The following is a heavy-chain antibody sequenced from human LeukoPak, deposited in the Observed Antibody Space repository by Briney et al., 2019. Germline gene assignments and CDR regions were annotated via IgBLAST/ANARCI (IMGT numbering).Heavy chain of an antibody. CDR3: AKNRAVGYAPGDY. J-gene: IGHJ4*02. CDR2: ISYDGSNK. CDR1: GFIFSSYA. D-gene: IGHD5-12*01. V-gene: IGHV3-30*04. Sequence: GGSLRLSCAASGFIFSSYAMHWVRQAPGKGLEWVAVISYDGSNKYYADSVKGRFTISRDNSRNTLYLQMNSLRAEDTAVYYCAKNRAVGYAPGDYWGQGTLVTVSS.